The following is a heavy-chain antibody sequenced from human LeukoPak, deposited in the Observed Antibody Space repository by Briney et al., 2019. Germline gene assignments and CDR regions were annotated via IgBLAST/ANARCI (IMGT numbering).Heavy chain of an antibody. D-gene: IGHD6-19*01. CDR1: GLTFSSYA. CDR2: ISYDGSNK. J-gene: IGHJ4*02. V-gene: IGHV3-30-3*01. Sequence: GRSLRLSRAASGLTFSSYAMHWVRQAPGKGLEWVAVISYDGSNKYYADSVKGRFTISSDNSKNTLYLQMNSLRAEDTAVYYCAREASSGWSTLYYFDYWGQGTLVTVSS. CDR3: AREASSGWSTLYYFDY.